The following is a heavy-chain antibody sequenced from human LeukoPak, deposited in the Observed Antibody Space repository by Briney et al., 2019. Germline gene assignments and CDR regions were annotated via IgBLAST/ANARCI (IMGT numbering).Heavy chain of an antibody. CDR2: IYYSGST. J-gene: IGHJ5*01. D-gene: IGHD1-26*01. V-gene: IGHV4-39*01. CDR3: ASHPYSGRTNWFDS. Sequence: SETLSLTCTVSGGSISSSSYYWGWIRQPPGKGLEWIGSIYYSGSTYYNPSLKSRVTISVDTSKNQFSLKLSSVTAADTAVYYCASHPYSGRTNWFDSWGQGTLVTVSS. CDR1: GGSISSSSYY.